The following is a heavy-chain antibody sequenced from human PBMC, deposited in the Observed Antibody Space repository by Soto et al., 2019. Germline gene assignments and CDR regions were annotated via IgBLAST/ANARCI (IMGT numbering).Heavy chain of an antibody. CDR1: GYTFTSYA. CDR2: INAGNGNT. CDR3: ARPIVVVTAADY. D-gene: IGHD2-21*02. Sequence: QVQLVQSGAEVKKPGASVKVSCKASGYTFTSYAMHWVRQAPGQRLEWMGWINAGNGNTKYSQKFQGRVTITRDTSASTAYMELSSLRSEDTAVYYCARPIVVVTAADYWGQGTLVTVSP. J-gene: IGHJ4*02. V-gene: IGHV1-3*01.